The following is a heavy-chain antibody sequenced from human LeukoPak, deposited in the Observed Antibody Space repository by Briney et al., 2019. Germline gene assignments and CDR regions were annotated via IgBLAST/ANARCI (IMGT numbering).Heavy chain of an antibody. CDR3: ARVGYTHGYSYFDY. J-gene: IGHJ4*02. V-gene: IGHV4-59*01. CDR2: IYHSGST. D-gene: IGHD5-18*01. Sequence: SETLSLTCSVSGGSIGTYYWSWIRQPPGKGLEWIGYIYHSGSTNYNPSLKSRVTISVDTSKNQFSLKLSSVTAVDTAVYYCARVGYTHGYSYFDYWGQGTLVTVSS. CDR1: GGSIGTYY.